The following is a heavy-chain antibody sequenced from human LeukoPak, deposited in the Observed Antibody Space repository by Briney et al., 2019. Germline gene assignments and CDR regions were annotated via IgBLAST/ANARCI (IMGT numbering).Heavy chain of an antibody. V-gene: IGHV3-33*01. Sequence: PGRSLRLSCAASGFTFRSYGMHWVRQAPGKGLEWVAVIWYDGSNKYYADSVKGRFTISRDNSKNTLFLQMNSLRAEDTAVYYCARDLYAMTTDGYFDYWGQGNLVTVSS. J-gene: IGHJ4*02. CDR3: ARDLYAMTTDGYFDY. CDR2: IWYDGSNK. D-gene: IGHD4-17*01. CDR1: GFTFRSYG.